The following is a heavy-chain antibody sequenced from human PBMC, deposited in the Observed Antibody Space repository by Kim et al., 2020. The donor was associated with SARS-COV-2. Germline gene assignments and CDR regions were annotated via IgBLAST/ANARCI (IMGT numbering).Heavy chain of an antibody. CDR1: GGSISNYY. V-gene: IGHV4-59*01. D-gene: IGHD3-10*01. CDR3: AGSTTGSGSYYGLDV. CDR2: IYYSGTT. Sequence: SETLSLTCTVSGGSISNYYWSWIRQPPGKGLEWIGHIYYSGTTNYKPSLKSRVTMSLDTYKKKVSLKLSSVTAADKAVYYCAGSTTGSGSYYGLDVWGQG. J-gene: IGHJ6*02.